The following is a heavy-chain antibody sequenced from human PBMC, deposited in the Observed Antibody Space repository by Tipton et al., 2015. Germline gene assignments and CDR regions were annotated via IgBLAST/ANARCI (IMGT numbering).Heavy chain of an antibody. CDR2: IINSGDTT. Sequence: SLRLSCAASGFTFSDYAMSWVRQAPGKGLEWVSTIINSGDTTYYADSVRGRVIISRDNSKNTLYLQMNSLRAEDTAMYYCAKDPGRRGSYYVDYWGQGTLVTVSS. V-gene: IGHV3-23*01. CDR1: GFTFSDYA. D-gene: IGHD1-26*01. J-gene: IGHJ4*02. CDR3: AKDPGRRGSYYVDY.